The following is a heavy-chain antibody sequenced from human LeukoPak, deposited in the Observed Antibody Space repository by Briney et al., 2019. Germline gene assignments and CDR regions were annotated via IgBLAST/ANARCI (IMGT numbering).Heavy chain of an antibody. CDR3: AYGSGTYSHFDP. CDR1: GFTFSSYW. D-gene: IGHD3-10*01. V-gene: IGHV3-74*01. CDR2: INSDGSST. J-gene: IGHJ5*02. Sequence: GGSLRLSCAASGFTFSSYWMSWVRQAPGKGLLWVSRINSDGSSTSYADSVKGRFTISRDNAKNTLYLQMNSLRAEDTAVYYCAYGSGTYSHFDPWGQGTLVTVSS.